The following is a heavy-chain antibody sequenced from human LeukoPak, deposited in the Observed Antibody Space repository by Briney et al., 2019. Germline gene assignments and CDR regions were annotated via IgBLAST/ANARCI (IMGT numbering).Heavy chain of an antibody. J-gene: IGHJ4*02. CDR3: ARESGGYDDFDY. CDR2: ISSSGSTI. V-gene: IGHV3-48*03. CDR1: GFTFSSYE. D-gene: IGHD5-12*01. Sequence: GGSLRLSCAASGFTFSSYEMNWVRQAPGKGLERVSYISSSGSTIYYADSVKGRFTISRDNAKNSLYLQMNSLRAEDTAVYYCARESGGYDDFDYWGQGTLVTVSS.